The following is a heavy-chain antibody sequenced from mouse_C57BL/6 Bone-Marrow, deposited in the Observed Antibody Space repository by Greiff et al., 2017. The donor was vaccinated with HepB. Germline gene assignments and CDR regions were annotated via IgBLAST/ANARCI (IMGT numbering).Heavy chain of an antibody. CDR1: GYTFTSYW. CDR2: IDPSDSYT. CDR3: ARSLLRYAMDY. V-gene: IGHV1-69*01. Sequence: QVQLQQSGAELVMPGASVKLSCKASGYTFTSYWMHWVKQRPGQGLEWIGEIDPSDSYTNYNQKFKGKSTLTVDKSSSTAYMQLSSLTSEDSAVYYCARSLLRYAMDYWGQGTSVTGSS. D-gene: IGHD1-1*01. J-gene: IGHJ4*01.